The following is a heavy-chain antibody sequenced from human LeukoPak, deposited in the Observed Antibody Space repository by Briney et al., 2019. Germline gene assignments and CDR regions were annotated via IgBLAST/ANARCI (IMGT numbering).Heavy chain of an antibody. V-gene: IGHV3-21*01. D-gene: IGHD2-21*02. J-gene: IGHJ5*01. CDR3: AKAAQIMVVTAIPDS. CDR2: ISSSSSYI. Sequence: GGSLRLSCAASGFTFSSYSMNWVRQAPGKGLEWVSSISSSSSYIYYADSVKGRFTVSRDNSKNTLYLHMNTVRADDTAVYYCAKAAQIMVVTAIPDSWGQGALVTVSS. CDR1: GFTFSSYS.